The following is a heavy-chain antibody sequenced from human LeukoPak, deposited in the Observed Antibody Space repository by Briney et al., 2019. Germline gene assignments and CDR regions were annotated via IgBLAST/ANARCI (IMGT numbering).Heavy chain of an antibody. J-gene: IGHJ4*02. D-gene: IGHD6-13*01. CDR1: GYTFTSYG. Sequence: ASVTVSFKASGYTFTSYGISWVRQAPGQGLEWMGWISGNNGNTNYAQKLQGRVTMTTDTSTSTAYMELRSLRSDDTAVFYCARGRAAGTFWLDYWGQGTLVTVSS. CDR3: ARGRAAGTFWLDY. V-gene: IGHV1-18*01. CDR2: ISGNNGNT.